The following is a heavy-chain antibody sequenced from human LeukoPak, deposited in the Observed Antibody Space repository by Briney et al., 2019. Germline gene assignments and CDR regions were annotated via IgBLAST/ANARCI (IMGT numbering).Heavy chain of an antibody. V-gene: IGHV5-51*01. CDR2: IYPGDADT. J-gene: IGHJ6*03. D-gene: IGHD3-10*01. CDR1: GYSFTSYW. CDR3: ARRRTMVRGGPAIYYYYSMDV. Sequence: GESLKISWKGSGYSFTSYWIGWVRQMPGKGLEGMGIIYPGDADTRYSPSFQGQFTISADKSISTAYLQWSSLKASATAMYYCARRRTMVRGGPAIYYYYSMDVWGKGTTVTVSS.